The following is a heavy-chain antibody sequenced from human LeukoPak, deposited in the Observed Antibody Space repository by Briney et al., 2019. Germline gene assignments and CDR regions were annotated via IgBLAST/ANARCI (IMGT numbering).Heavy chain of an antibody. D-gene: IGHD4-17*01. CDR3: ASEKYGDYGFDY. CDR1: GFTFSDHY. CDR2: IYSGGST. Sequence: GGSLRLSCAASGFTFSDHYMSWVRQAPGKGLEWASVIYSGGSTYYADSVKGRFTISRDNSKNTLYLQMNSLRAEDTAVYYCASEKYGDYGFDYWGQGTLVTVSS. V-gene: IGHV3-53*01. J-gene: IGHJ4*02.